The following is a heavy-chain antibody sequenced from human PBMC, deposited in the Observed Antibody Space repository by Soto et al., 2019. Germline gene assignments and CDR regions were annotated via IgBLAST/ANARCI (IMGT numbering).Heavy chain of an antibody. V-gene: IGHV3-21*01. Sequence: EVQLVESGGGLVKPGGSLRLSCAASGFTFSSYSMNWVRQAPGKGLEWVSSISSSSSYIYYADSVKGRFTISRDNAKNSLYLQMNSLRAEDTAVYYCASWTGKEVLYYYYYMDVWGKGTTVTVSS. D-gene: IGHD1-1*01. CDR1: GFTFSSYS. J-gene: IGHJ6*03. CDR3: ASWTGKEVLYYYYYMDV. CDR2: ISSSSSYI.